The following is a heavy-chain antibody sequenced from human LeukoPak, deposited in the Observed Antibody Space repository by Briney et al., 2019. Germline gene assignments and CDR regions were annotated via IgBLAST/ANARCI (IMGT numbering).Heavy chain of an antibody. J-gene: IGHJ4*02. V-gene: IGHV3-30*03. Sequence: GRSLRLSCAASGFTFSSYGMHWVRQAPGKGLEWVAVISYDGSNKYYADSVKGRFTISRDNSKNTLYLQMNSLRDEDTAVYYCAREGPGYSYGSSGYWGQGTLVTVSS. CDR2: ISYDGSNK. CDR1: GFTFSSYG. D-gene: IGHD5-18*01. CDR3: AREGPGYSYGSSGY.